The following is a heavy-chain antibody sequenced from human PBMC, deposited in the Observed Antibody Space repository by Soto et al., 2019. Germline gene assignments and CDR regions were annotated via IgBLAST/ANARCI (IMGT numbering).Heavy chain of an antibody. D-gene: IGHD6-6*01. J-gene: IGHJ5*02. V-gene: IGHV4-31*03. CDR1: GGSISSGGYY. CDR2: IYYSGST. Sequence: SETLSLTCTVSGGSISSGGYYWSWIRQHPGKGLEWIGYIYYSGSTYYNPSLKSRVTISVDTSKNQFSLKLSSVTAADTAVYYCASTGIAARPIWFDPWGQGTLVTVSS. CDR3: ASTGIAARPIWFDP.